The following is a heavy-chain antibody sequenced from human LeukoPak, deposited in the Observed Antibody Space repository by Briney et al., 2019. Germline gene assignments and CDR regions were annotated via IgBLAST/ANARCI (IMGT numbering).Heavy chain of an antibody. CDR3: AQSRSSSSWYYFDY. J-gene: IGHJ4*02. CDR2: ISGSGGST. Sequence: GGSLRLSCAASGITFSSYAMSWVRQAPGKGLEWVSAISGSGGSTYYADSVKGRFTISRDNSKNTLYLQMNSLRAEDTAVYYCAQSRSSSSWYYFDYWGQGTLVTVSS. CDR1: GITFSSYA. D-gene: IGHD6-13*01. V-gene: IGHV3-23*01.